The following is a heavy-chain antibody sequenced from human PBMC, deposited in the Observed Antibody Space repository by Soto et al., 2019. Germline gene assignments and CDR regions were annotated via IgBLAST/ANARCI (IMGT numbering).Heavy chain of an antibody. CDR1: GDTFINYS. D-gene: IGHD2-2*01. CDR3: ARVGIRLIPADLGGGYHFQGLDV. Sequence: QVQLVQSAAEEKKPGSSVKISCKASGDTFINYSFSWMRQAPGQGLEWIGGIVPMSGGPNSAEKFHDRLTITADRSTGTVTMQLSTLTPDDTAVYYCARVGIRLIPADLGGGYHFQGLDVWGQGTKVTVSS. V-gene: IGHV1-69*01. J-gene: IGHJ6*02. CDR2: IVPMSGGP.